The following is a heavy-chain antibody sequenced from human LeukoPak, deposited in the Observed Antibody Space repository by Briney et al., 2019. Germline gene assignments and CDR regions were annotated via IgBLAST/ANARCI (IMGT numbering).Heavy chain of an antibody. Sequence: GASVTVSFTSSGYAFTDYYVHWLRQAPGQGLEWMGWINPDNGGTNYAQKFQGRVTMSRDTSISTLYMDLNRLTSDDTAVFYCAREARVGNWFDPWGQGTQVTVSS. D-gene: IGHD2-15*01. J-gene: IGHJ5*02. CDR1: GYAFTDYY. CDR3: AREARVGNWFDP. V-gene: IGHV1-2*02. CDR2: INPDNGGT.